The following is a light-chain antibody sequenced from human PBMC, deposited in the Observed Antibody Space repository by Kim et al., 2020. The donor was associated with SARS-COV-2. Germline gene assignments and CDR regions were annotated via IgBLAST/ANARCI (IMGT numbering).Light chain of an antibody. Sequence: SYELTQPSSVSVSPGQTAKITCSGDVLAKKYARWFQQKPGQAPVLLIYKDSERPSGIPERFSGSSSGNTVTLTISGALVEDDADYYCYSATDNNRV. J-gene: IGLJ3*02. CDR2: KDS. CDR3: YSATDNNRV. CDR1: VLAKKY. V-gene: IGLV3-27*01.